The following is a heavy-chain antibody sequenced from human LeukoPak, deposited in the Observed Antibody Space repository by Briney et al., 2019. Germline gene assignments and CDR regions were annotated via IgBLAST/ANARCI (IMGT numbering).Heavy chain of an antibody. Sequence: GGSLRLSCAASGFTFSSYWMHWVRQAPGKGLVWVSRIKGDGSSTSYADSVKGRFTISRDNAKNTLYLQMNSLRAEDTAVYYCARDRVVRGVIADLDYWGQGTLVTVSS. V-gene: IGHV3-74*01. CDR3: ARDRVVRGVIADLDY. D-gene: IGHD3-10*01. J-gene: IGHJ4*02. CDR2: IKGDGSST. CDR1: GFTFSSYW.